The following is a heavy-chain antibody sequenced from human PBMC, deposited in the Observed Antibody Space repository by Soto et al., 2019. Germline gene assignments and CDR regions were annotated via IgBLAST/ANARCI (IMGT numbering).Heavy chain of an antibody. D-gene: IGHD3-22*01. J-gene: IGHJ5*02. CDR2: IYYTGST. V-gene: IGHV4-61*01. Sequence: PSETLSLTCTVSGGYVSSGNYYWSWIRQPPGKGLDWIGDIYYTGSTNHDPSLKSRVTMSVDTSKNQLSLKLNSVTAADTAVYYCARMAVTMIYWFDPWGQGTLVTVSS. CDR3: ARMAVTMIYWFDP. CDR1: GGYVSSGNYY.